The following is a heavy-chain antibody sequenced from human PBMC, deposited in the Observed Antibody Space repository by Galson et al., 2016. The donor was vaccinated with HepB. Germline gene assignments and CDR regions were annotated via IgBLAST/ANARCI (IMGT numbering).Heavy chain of an antibody. V-gene: IGHV1-69*13. CDR1: GDTFSSDA. CDR3: ARDRSSALDCSSTSCYPRGLYYYGMDV. J-gene: IGHJ6*02. CDR2: IIPIFRTP. Sequence: SVKVSCKASGDTFSSDAISWVRQAPGQGLEWMGGIIPIFRTPKYAQKFQGRVTITADESPNTAYMELSSLRSEDTAVYYCARDRSSALDCSSTSCYPRGLYYYGMDVWGQGTTVTVSS. D-gene: IGHD2-2*01.